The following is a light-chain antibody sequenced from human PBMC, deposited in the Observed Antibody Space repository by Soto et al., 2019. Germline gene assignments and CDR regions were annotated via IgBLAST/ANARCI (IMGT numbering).Light chain of an antibody. CDR1: GSNIGGNA. Sequence: QSVLTQPPSASGTPGQRVTLTCSGGGSNIGGNAVNWYQQLPGTAPKLLIYLNNQRPSGVPDRFSGSKSGTSASLAISGLQSEDEAHYYCAAWDDGLNGVVFGGGTKLTVL. CDR2: LNN. CDR3: AAWDDGLNGVV. V-gene: IGLV1-44*01. J-gene: IGLJ7*01.